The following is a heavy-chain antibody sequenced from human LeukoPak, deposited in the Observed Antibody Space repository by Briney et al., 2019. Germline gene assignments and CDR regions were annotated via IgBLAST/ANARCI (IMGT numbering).Heavy chain of an antibody. CDR1: GGTFSSYA. Sequence: SVKVSCKASGGTFSSYAISWVRQAPGQGLEWMGRIIPILGIANYAQKFQGRVTITADKSNSTAYMQLSSLRSEDTAVYYCASDYLNRDAFDIWGQGTMVTVSS. J-gene: IGHJ3*02. D-gene: IGHD2/OR15-2a*01. V-gene: IGHV1-69*04. CDR2: IIPILGIA. CDR3: ASDYLNRDAFDI.